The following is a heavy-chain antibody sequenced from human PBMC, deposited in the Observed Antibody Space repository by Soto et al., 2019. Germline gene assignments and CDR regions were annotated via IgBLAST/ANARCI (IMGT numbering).Heavy chain of an antibody. V-gene: IGHV3-33*01. D-gene: IGHD2-15*01. J-gene: IGHJ1*01. CDR2: IWYDRSNK. CDR1: GFTFIIYG. CDR3: ARDTHGYCSGGSCYWKYFQH. Sequence: QVQLVESGGGVVQPGRCLRLSCAASGFTFIIYGMHWVRQAPGKGREWVAVIWYDRSNKYYADSVKGRFTISRDNAKNTLYLQMNSMRGEDTAVYYCARDTHGYCSGGSCYWKYFQHWGQGTLVTVSS.